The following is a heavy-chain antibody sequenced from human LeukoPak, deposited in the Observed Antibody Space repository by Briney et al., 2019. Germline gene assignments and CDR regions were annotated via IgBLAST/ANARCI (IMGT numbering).Heavy chain of an antibody. CDR3: ARGPQDCSSTSCYAGDFGY. J-gene: IGHJ4*02. CDR2: INHSGST. V-gene: IGHV4-34*01. D-gene: IGHD2-2*01. Sequence: SETLSLTCTVSGGSISSYYWSWIRQPPGKGLEWIGEINHSGSTNYNPSLKSRVTISVDTSKNQFSLKLSSVTAADTAVYYCARGPQDCSSTSCYAGDFGYWGQGTLVTVSS. CDR1: GGSISSYY.